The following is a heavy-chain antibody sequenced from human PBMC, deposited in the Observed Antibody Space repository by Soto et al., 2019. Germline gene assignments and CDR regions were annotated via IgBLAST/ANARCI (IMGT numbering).Heavy chain of an antibody. D-gene: IGHD6-19*01. J-gene: IGHJ6*02. V-gene: IGHV1-69*13. CDR2: IIPIFGTA. CDR3: ARESRKPLIAVAGSYYYYGMDV. Sequence: GASVKVSCKASGGTFSSYAISWVRQAPGQGLEWMGGIIPIFGTANYAQKFQGRVTITADESTSTAYMELSSLRSEDTAVYYCARESRKPLIAVAGSYYYYGMDVWGQGNTVTVSS. CDR1: GGTFSSYA.